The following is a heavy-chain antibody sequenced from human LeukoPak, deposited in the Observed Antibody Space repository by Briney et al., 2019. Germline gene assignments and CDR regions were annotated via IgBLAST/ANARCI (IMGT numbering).Heavy chain of an antibody. D-gene: IGHD6-13*01. Sequence: PGGSLRLSCAASGFTFSSYSMNWVRQAPGKGLEWVSSISSSSSYIYYADSVKGRFTISRDNSKNTLYLQMSSLRTEDTAVYYCVRRLAAGNNWFDPWGQGTLVTVSS. CDR1: GFTFSSYS. V-gene: IGHV3-21*01. CDR2: ISSSSSYI. J-gene: IGHJ5*02. CDR3: VRRLAAGNNWFDP.